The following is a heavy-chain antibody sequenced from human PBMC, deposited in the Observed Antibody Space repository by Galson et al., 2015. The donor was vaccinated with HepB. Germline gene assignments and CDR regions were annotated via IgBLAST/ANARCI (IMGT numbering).Heavy chain of an antibody. Sequence: SLRLSCAASGFTFSSYGMHWVRQAPGKGLEWVAVIWYDGSNKYYADSVKGRFTISRDNSKNTLYLQMNSLRAEDTAVYYCARDIAVADPTWFDPWGQGTLVTVSS. J-gene: IGHJ5*02. CDR2: IWYDGSNK. D-gene: IGHD6-19*01. CDR3: ARDIAVADPTWFDP. CDR1: GFTFSSYG. V-gene: IGHV3-33*01.